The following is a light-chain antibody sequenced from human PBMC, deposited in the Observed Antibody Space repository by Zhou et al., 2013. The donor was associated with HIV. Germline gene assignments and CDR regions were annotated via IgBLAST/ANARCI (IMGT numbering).Light chain of an antibody. J-gene: IGKJ2*01. CDR2: GAS. CDR3: QQYGSSPYT. Sequence: EVVLTQSPGTLSLSPGERATLSCRPSQSVTSNYVAWYQQKPGQAPRLLIYGASNRATGIPDRFSGSGSGTDFTLTIGRLEPEDFAVYYCQQYGSSPYTFGQGTKLEIK. V-gene: IGKV3-20*01. CDR1: QSVTSNY.